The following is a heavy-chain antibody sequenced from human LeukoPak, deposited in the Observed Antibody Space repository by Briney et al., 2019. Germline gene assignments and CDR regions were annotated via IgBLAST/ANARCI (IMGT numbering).Heavy chain of an antibody. CDR1: GFTFTTYY. CDR2: IKQDGSEK. CDR3: ARDKRAAETPYNWFDP. J-gene: IGHJ5*02. V-gene: IGHV3-7*01. Sequence: GGSLRLSCVASGFTFTTYYMSWVRQAPGKGLEWVANIKQDGSEKKYVDSVKGRFPISRDNAKNSLYLQMNSLRAEDTAVYYCARDKRAAETPYNWFDPWGQGTLVTVSS. D-gene: IGHD2-15*01.